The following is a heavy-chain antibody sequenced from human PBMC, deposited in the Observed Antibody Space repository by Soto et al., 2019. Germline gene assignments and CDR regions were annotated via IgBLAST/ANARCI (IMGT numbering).Heavy chain of an antibody. V-gene: IGHV6-1*01. J-gene: IGHJ6*02. Sequence: PSQTLSVTCVISGDSVSSNSAAWNWIRQSPSRGLERLGRTYYRSKWYNDYAVSVKSRITINPDTSKTQFSLQLNSVTPEDTAVYYCARDGIAAAGLRGTKYGMDVWGQGTTVTVSS. CDR2: TYYRSKWYN. D-gene: IGHD6-13*01. CDR1: GDSVSSNSAA. CDR3: ARDGIAAAGLRGTKYGMDV.